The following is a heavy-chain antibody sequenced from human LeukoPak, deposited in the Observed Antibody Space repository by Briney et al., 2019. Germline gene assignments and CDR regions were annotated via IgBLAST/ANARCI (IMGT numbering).Heavy chain of an antibody. D-gene: IGHD1-7*01. CDR2: TVSEIDGGTT. CDR1: GFTFSNYW. J-gene: IGHJ6*02. CDR3: TTDEDWNYARKDV. V-gene: IGHV3-15*04. Sequence: PGGSLRLSCAASGFTFSNYWVSWVRQAPGKGLEWVGQTVSEIDGGTTDYAAPVKGRFTISRDDSKSTLYLQMNSLKIEDTAVYYCTTDEDWNYARKDVWGQGATVIVSS.